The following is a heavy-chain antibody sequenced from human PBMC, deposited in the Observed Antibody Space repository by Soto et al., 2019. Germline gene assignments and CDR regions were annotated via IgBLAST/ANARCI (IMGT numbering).Heavy chain of an antibody. CDR1: GYTFTSYG. CDR2: ISAYNGNT. D-gene: IGHD1-1*01. Sequence: GASVKVSCKASGYTFTSYGISWVRQAPGQGLEWMGWISAYNGNTNYAQKLQGRVTMTTDTSTSTAYMELRSLRSDDTAVYYCARDAQLWNDRTSWFDPWGQGTLVTVSS. V-gene: IGHV1-18*01. CDR3: ARDAQLWNDRTSWFDP. J-gene: IGHJ5*02.